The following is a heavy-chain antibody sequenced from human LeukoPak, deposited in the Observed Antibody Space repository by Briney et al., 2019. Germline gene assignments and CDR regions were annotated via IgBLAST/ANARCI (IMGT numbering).Heavy chain of an antibody. J-gene: IGHJ4*02. CDR2: IRYDGSNK. CDR1: GFSFSGHW. V-gene: IGHV3-33*08. CDR3: ARYSSSSWYTFDY. D-gene: IGHD6-13*01. Sequence: GGSLRLSCAASGFSFSGHWMNWVRQAPGKGLEWVAVIRYDGSNKYYADSVKGRFTISRDNSKNTLYLQMNSLRAEDTAVYYCARYSSSSWYTFDYWGQGTLVTVSS.